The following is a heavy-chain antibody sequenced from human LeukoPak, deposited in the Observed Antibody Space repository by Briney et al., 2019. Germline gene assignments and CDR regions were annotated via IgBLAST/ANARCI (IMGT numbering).Heavy chain of an antibody. CDR2: ISSSGGST. CDR3: AKDQRLVAARDKQFDP. V-gene: IGHV3-23*01. CDR1: GFTFSSYE. D-gene: IGHD2-15*01. J-gene: IGHJ5*02. Sequence: GGSLRLSCAASGFTFSSYEMNWVRQAPGKGLEWVSSISSSGGSTYYADSVKGRFIISRDNSRNTLYLQMDSLRAEDTALYFCAKDQRLVAARDKQFDPWGQGTLVTVAS.